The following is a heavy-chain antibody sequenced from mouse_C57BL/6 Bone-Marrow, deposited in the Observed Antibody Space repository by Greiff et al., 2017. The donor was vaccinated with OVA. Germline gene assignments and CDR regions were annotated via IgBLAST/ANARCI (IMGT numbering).Heavy chain of an antibody. CDR1: GYTFTDHT. CDR3: AYDYDGPWFAY. V-gene: IGHV1-78*01. J-gene: IGHJ3*01. CDR2: IYPRDGST. Sequence: VQGVESDAELVKPGASVKISCKVSGYTFTDHTIHWMKQRPEQGLEGIGYIYPRDGSTKYNEKFKGKATLTADKSSSTAYMQLNSLTSEDSAVYFCAYDYDGPWFAYWGQGTLVTVSA. D-gene: IGHD2-4*01.